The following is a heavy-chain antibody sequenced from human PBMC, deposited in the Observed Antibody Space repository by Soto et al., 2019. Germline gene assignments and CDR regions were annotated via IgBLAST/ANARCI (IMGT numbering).Heavy chain of an antibody. D-gene: IGHD5-18*01. CDR2: IYHSGST. CDR1: GGSIGGGGYS. CDR3: AQYRYGNFDY. J-gene: IGHJ4*02. Sequence: PSETQSLTWAVSGGSIGGGGYSWSWIRQPPGKGLEWIGYIYHSGSTYYNPSLKSRVTITKDTSKNQVVLTMTNMDPVDTATYYCAQYRYGNFDYWGQGALVTVSS. V-gene: IGHV4-30-2*02.